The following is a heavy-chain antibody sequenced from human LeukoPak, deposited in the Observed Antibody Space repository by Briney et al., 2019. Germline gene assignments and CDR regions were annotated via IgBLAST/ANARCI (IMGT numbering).Heavy chain of an antibody. CDR3: ARLDEGFCYDGYGYNF. J-gene: IGHJ4*02. CDR1: GYRFSNYR. V-gene: IGHV5-51*01. D-gene: IGHD3-22*01. Sequence: GESLKISCKGSGYRFSNYRLAWVRQMPGKGLEWMGIIYPGDSETTYSPSFQGHVTISADKSVTTAYLQWSSLKPSDTAIYYCARLDEGFCYDGYGYNFWGQGTLVTVSS. CDR2: IYPGDSET.